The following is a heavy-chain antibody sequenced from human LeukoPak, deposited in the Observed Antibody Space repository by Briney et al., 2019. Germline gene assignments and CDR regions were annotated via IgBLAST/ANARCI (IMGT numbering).Heavy chain of an antibody. V-gene: IGHV1-2*02. CDR2: INPNSGGT. Sequence: ASVKVSCKASGYTFTGYYMHWVRQAPGQGLEWMGWINPNSGGTNYAQKFQGRVTMTRDTSISTAYMELSRLRSDDTAVYYCARGPVVTMVRGALDYWGQGTLVTVSS. CDR3: ARGPVVTMVRGALDY. D-gene: IGHD3-10*01. CDR1: GYTFTGYY. J-gene: IGHJ4*02.